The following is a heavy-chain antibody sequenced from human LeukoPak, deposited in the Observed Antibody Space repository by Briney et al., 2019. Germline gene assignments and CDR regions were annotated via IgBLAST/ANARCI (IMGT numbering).Heavy chain of an antibody. V-gene: IGHV4-34*01. D-gene: IGHD3-10*01. CDR1: GGSFSGYY. Sequence: SETLSLTCAVYGGSFSGYYWSWIRQPPGKGLEWIGEINHSGSTNYNPSLKSRVTISVGTSKSLFSLRLKSVTGADTAIYYCARQGIAFDIWGQGTVVTFSS. CDR3: ARQGIAFDI. CDR2: INHSGST. J-gene: IGHJ3*02.